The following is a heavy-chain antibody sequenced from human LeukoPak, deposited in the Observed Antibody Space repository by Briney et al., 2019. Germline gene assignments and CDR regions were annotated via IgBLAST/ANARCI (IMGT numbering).Heavy chain of an antibody. CDR1: GFTVSSNF. J-gene: IGHJ4*02. CDR3: ARGEGLFDY. V-gene: IGHV3-53*01. Sequence: GGSLRLSRAASGFTVSSNFMSWVRQAPGKGLEWVSAIYSGGSTYYADSVKGRFTISRDNSKNTLFLQLNSLRVEDTAVYYCARGEGLFDYWGQGTLVTVSS. CDR2: IYSGGST.